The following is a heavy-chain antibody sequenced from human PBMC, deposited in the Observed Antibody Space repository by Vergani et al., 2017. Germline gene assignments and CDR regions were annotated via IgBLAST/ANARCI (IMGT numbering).Heavy chain of an antibody. Sequence: EVQVVETGGGLVQPGGSLRLSCAASGFTVSSNYMSWVRQAPGKGLEWVSVIYSGGSTYYADSVKGRFIISRDNSKNTLYLQMNSLRAEDTAVYYCARDRLFCSSTSCYSQAWYFDLWGRGTLVTVSS. D-gene: IGHD2-2*01. J-gene: IGHJ2*01. CDR3: ARDRLFCSSTSCYSQAWYFDL. V-gene: IGHV3-66*01. CDR2: IYSGGST. CDR1: GFTVSSNY.